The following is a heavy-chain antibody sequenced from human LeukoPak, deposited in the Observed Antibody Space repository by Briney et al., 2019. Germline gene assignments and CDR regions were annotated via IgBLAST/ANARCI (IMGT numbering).Heavy chain of an antibody. CDR1: GGSISSGSYY. CDR3: ARAPPPAASRYYYYMDV. D-gene: IGHD2-2*01. V-gene: IGHV4-61*02. Sequence: SETLSLTCTVSGGSISSGSYYWSWIRQPAGKGLEWTGRIYTSGSTNYNPSLKSRVTISVDTSKDQFSLKLSSVTAADTAVYYCARAPPPAASRYYYYMDVWGKGTTVTVSS. CDR2: IYTSGST. J-gene: IGHJ6*03.